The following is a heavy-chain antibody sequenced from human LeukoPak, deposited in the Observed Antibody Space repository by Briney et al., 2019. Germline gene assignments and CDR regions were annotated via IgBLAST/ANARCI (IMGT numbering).Heavy chain of an antibody. D-gene: IGHD3-16*01. CDR1: GFTFSSYW. CDR3: ARGGGLDV. Sequence: PGGSLRLSCAASGFTFSSYWMNWARQAPGKGLEWVASINHNGNVNYYVDSVKGRFTISRDNAKNSLYLQMSNLRAEDTAVYFYARGGGLDVWGQGATVTASS. V-gene: IGHV3-7*03. CDR2: INHNGNVN. J-gene: IGHJ6*02.